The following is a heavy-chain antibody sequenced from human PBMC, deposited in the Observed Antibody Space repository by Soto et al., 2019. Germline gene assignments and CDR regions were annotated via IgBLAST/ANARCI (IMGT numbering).Heavy chain of an antibody. Sequence: GGSLRLSCVASGLTFGSRAMTWVRQAPGEGLQWVSTITDTGGDAKYADSVRGRFVISRDNSKKTLYLQMTSLTAEDSAMYYCARGSTDSYPGSRIFDFWGRGTLVTVPS. CDR2: ITDTGGDA. V-gene: IGHV3-23*01. CDR1: GLTFGSRA. CDR3: ARGSTDSYPGSRIFDF. J-gene: IGHJ4*02. D-gene: IGHD3-10*01.